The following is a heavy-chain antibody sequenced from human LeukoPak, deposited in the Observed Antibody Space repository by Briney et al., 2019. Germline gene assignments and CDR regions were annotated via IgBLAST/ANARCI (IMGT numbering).Heavy chain of an antibody. D-gene: IGHD5-18*01. J-gene: IGHJ4*02. V-gene: IGHV3-33*01. CDR1: GFTFSNYG. Sequence: PGRSPRLSCAASGFTFSNYGMHWVRQAPGKGLEWVAVIWYDGSNKYYADSVKGRFTISRDNSKNTLFLQMNSLRAEDTAVYYCAREGKYSYGPFDYWGQGTLVTVSS. CDR2: IWYDGSNK. CDR3: AREGKYSYGPFDY.